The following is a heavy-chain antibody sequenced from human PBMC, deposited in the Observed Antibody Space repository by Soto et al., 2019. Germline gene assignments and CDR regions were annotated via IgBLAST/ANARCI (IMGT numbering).Heavy chain of an antibody. CDR1: GYTFTIYG. V-gene: IGHV1-18*01. D-gene: IGHD1-26*01. CDR3: ARDGARRDAFDI. CDR2: ISAYNGNT. Sequence: ASVKVSCKDSGYTFTIYGISWVRQAPGQGLEWMGWISAYNGNTNYAQKLQGRVTMTTDTSTSTAYMELRSLRSDDTAVYYCARDGARRDAFDIWGQGTMVTVSS. J-gene: IGHJ3*02.